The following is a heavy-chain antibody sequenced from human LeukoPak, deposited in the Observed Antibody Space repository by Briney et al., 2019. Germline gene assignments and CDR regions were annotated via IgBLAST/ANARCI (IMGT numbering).Heavy chain of an antibody. Sequence: GGSLRLSCAASGFTFDDYAMHWVRQAPGKGLEWVSGITWNSGTIAYADSVKGRFTISRDNAKNSLYLQMNSLRAEDMALYYCAKSGYSYGFDYWGQGTLVTVSS. V-gene: IGHV3-9*03. D-gene: IGHD5-18*01. CDR1: GFTFDDYA. J-gene: IGHJ4*02. CDR2: ITWNSGTI. CDR3: AKSGYSYGFDY.